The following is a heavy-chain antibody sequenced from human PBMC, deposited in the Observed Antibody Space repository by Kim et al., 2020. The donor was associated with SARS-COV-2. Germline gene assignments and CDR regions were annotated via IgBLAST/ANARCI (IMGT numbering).Heavy chain of an antibody. CDR2: ISYDGSNK. CDR1: GFTFSSYA. CDR3: ARDARRVTIFGGPYYYY. D-gene: IGHD3-3*01. J-gene: IGHJ6*03. Sequence: GGSLRLSCAASGFTFSSYAIHWVRQAPGKGLEWVAVISYDGSNKYYADSVKGRFTISRDNSKNTLYLQMNSLRAEDTAVYYCARDARRVTIFGGPYYYY. V-gene: IGHV3-30-3*01.